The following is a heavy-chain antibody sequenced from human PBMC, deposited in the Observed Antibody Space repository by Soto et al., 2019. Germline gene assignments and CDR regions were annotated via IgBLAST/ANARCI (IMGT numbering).Heavy chain of an antibody. D-gene: IGHD6-13*01. J-gene: IGHJ5*02. CDR3: ARDAYSRSWYWVYNWFDP. CDR2: IKQDGSEK. V-gene: IGHV3-7*03. Sequence: EVQLVESGGGLVQTGGSLRLSCAASGFTFSSYWISWVRQAPGKGLEWVANIKQDGSEKYYVDSVKGRFTISRDNAKNSLYLQMNSLGAEDTAVYYCARDAYSRSWYWVYNWFDPWGKGTLVTVSS. CDR1: GFTFSSYW.